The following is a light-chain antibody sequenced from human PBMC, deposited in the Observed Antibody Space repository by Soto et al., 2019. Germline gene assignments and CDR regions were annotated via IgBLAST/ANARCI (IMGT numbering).Light chain of an antibody. Sequence: EIVLTQSPATLSLSPGERATLSCRASQSVSRNLAWYQHKPGQAPTLLIYDASNRATGIPPRFSGSGSGTDFTLTISRLEPEDFAVYYCQRGDTFDQGTRLEIK. CDR2: DAS. J-gene: IGKJ5*01. CDR3: QRGDT. V-gene: IGKV3-11*01. CDR1: QSVSRN.